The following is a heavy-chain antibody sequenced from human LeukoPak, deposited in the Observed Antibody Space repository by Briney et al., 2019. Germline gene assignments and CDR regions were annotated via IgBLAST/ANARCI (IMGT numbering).Heavy chain of an antibody. J-gene: IGHJ3*02. CDR2: ISSSSSYI. CDR3: ATEDSDAFDI. D-gene: IGHD3-22*01. CDR1: GFTFSSYS. Sequence: GGSLRLSCAASGFTFSSYSMNWVRQAPGKGLEWVSSISSSSSYIYYADSVKGRFTISRDNAKNSLCLQMNSLRAEDTAVYYCATEDSDAFDIWGQGTMVTVSS. V-gene: IGHV3-21*01.